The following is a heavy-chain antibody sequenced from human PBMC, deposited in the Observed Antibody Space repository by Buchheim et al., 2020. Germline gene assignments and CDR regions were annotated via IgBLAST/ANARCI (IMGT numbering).Heavy chain of an antibody. J-gene: IGHJ6*02. CDR2: INAGNGNT. V-gene: IGHV1-3*01. Sequence: QVQLVQSGAEVKKPGASVKVSCKASGYTFTSYAMHWVRQAPGQRLEWMGWINAGNGNTKYSQKFQGRVTITRDTSASTASMELSSLRSEDTAVYYCASVFTIFGVVTYGMDVWGQGTT. CDR1: GYTFTSYA. D-gene: IGHD3-3*01. CDR3: ASVFTIFGVVTYGMDV.